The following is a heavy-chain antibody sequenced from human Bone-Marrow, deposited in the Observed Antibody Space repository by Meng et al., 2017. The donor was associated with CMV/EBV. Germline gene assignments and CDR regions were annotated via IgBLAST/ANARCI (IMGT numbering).Heavy chain of an antibody. J-gene: IGHJ4*02. V-gene: IGHV3-49*04. Sequence: GESLKISCTASGFTFGDYAMSWVRQAPGKGLEWVGFIRSKAYGGTTEYAASVKGRFTISRDDSKSIAYLQMNSLKTEDTAVYYCTRSGIVGALDYWGQGTRVTVYS. CDR2: IRSKAYGGTT. CDR1: GFTFGDYA. D-gene: IGHD1-26*01. CDR3: TRSGIVGALDY.